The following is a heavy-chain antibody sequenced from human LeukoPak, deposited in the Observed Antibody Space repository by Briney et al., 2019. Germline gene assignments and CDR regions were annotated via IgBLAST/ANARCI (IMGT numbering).Heavy chain of an antibody. D-gene: IGHD3-3*01. J-gene: IGHJ6*03. Sequence: GGSLRLSCAASGFTVSSNYMSWVRQAPGKGLEWVSVIYSGGSTYYADSVKGRFTISRDNAKNSLYLQMNSLRAEDTAVYYCARDGGTYYDFWSGPRSTYYYMDVWGKGTTVTVSS. CDR1: GFTVSSNY. CDR2: IYSGGST. CDR3: ARDGGTYYDFWSGPRSTYYYMDV. V-gene: IGHV3-53*01.